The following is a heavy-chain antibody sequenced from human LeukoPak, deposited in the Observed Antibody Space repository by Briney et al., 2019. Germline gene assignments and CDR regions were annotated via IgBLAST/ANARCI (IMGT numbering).Heavy chain of an antibody. CDR2: INHSGST. D-gene: IGHD3-10*01. CDR3: ARANPQRRERTYYYGSGSNYRSALPDY. V-gene: IGHV4-34*01. CDR1: GGSISIYY. Sequence: KTSETLSLTCTVCGGSISIYYWSWIRQPQGKGLEWIGEINHSGSTNYNPSLKSRVTISVDTSKNQFSLKLSSVTAADTAVYYCARANPQRRERTYYYGSGSNYRSALPDYWGQGTLVTVSS. J-gene: IGHJ4*02.